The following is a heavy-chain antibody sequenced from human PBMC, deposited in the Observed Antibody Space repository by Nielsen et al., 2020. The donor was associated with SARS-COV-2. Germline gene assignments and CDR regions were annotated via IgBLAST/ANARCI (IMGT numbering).Heavy chain of an antibody. V-gene: IGHV3-23*01. CDR2: ISAAGDTT. CDR1: AFTFSAYA. CDR3: AKDLGFLLFGEFILGQFHY. D-gene: IGHD3-10*01. Sequence: GGSLRLSCAASAFTFSAYAMSWVRQAPGRGLEWVSSISAAGDTTYYPDSVKGRFTISRDNSKNILFLQMDSLRAEDTAVYYCAKDLGFLLFGEFILGQFHYWGQGTLVTVSS. J-gene: IGHJ4*03.